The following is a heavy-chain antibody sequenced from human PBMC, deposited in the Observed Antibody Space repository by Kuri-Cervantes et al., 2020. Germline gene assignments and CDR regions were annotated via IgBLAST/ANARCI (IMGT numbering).Heavy chain of an antibody. V-gene: IGHV3-23*01. D-gene: IGHD4-23*01. CDR3: AKDPLAYGGHYFDY. CDR2: ISDRT. Sequence: GGSLRLSCAASGFTFSSYAMSWVRQAPGKGLEWVSTISDRTYYTDSVKGRFTISRDNSNNILYLQMNGLRADDTAVYYCAKDPLAYGGHYFDYWGQGTLVTDSS. J-gene: IGHJ4*02. CDR1: GFTFSSYA.